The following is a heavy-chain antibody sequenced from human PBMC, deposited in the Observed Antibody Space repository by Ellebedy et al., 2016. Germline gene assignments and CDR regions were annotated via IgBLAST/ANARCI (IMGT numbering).Heavy chain of an antibody. Sequence: GESLKISXTASGFTFGDYAMSWFRPAPGKGLEWVGFIRSKAYGGTTEYAASVKGRFTISRDDSKSIAYLQMNSLKTEDTAVYYCTSLLLWFGESKPYGMDVWGQGTTVTVSS. CDR3: TSLLLWFGESKPYGMDV. J-gene: IGHJ6*02. V-gene: IGHV3-49*03. CDR2: IRSKAYGGTT. D-gene: IGHD3-10*01. CDR1: GFTFGDYA.